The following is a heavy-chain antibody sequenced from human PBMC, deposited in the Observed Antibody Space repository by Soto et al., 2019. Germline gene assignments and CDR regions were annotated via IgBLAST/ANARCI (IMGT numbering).Heavy chain of an antibody. D-gene: IGHD3-10*02. CDR2: IIPVFGTT. CDR3: ARGGGPYVWFNEF. V-gene: IGHV1-69*01. CDR1: GGLFSSFA. Sequence: QEQLVQSGAEVKKPGSSVKVSCKDSGGLFSSFAISWVRQAPGQGLEWMGGIIPVFGTTNYAQKFQGRVTITADASTNTAYMEVSSLTSDDTGMYYGARGGGPYVWFNEFWGQGTQVTVSS. J-gene: IGHJ4*02.